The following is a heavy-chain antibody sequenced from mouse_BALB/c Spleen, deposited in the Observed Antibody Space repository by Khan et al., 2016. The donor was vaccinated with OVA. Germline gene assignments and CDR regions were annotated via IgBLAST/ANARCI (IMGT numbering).Heavy chain of an antibody. Sequence: QVQLKQSGAELVRPGASVKLSCKTSGYIFTSYWIHWVKQRSGQGLEWIARIYPGTDNAYYNETLKDKATLTADKSSSTAYMQLSSLQSEDSAVYFRAREEALYYFDYWGQGTTLTVSA. CDR2: IYPGTDNA. CDR3: AREEALYYFDY. D-gene: IGHD3-2*02. CDR1: GYIFTSYW. V-gene: IGHV1-76*01. J-gene: IGHJ2*01.